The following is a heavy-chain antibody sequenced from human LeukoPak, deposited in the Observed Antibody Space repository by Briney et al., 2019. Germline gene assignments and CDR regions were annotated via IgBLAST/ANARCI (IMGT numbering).Heavy chain of an antibody. D-gene: IGHD1/OR15-1a*01. CDR3: ARDWGEQ. Sequence: SETLSLTCSVPGGSISSSRYYWGWIRQPPGKGLEWIGSIYYSGSTYYNPSLKSRVTISVDTSKNQFSLKLSSVTAADTAVYYCARDWGEQWGQGTLVTVSS. J-gene: IGHJ4*02. CDR2: IYYSGST. CDR1: GGSISSSRYY. V-gene: IGHV4-39*07.